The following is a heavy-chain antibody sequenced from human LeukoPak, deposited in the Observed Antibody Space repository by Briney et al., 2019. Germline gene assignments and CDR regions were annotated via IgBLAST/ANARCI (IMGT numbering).Heavy chain of an antibody. CDR3: ARDLSGRPYYDFWSGYPPGMDV. CDR2: IIPIFSTA. CDR1: GGTFSSYA. V-gene: IGHV1-69*13. Sequence: SVKVSCKASGGTFSSYAISWVRQAPGQGLEWMGGIIPIFSTANYAQKFQGRVTITADESTSTAYMELSSLRSKDTAVYYCARDLSGRPYYDFWSGYPPGMDVWGQGITVTVSS. J-gene: IGHJ6*02. D-gene: IGHD3-3*01.